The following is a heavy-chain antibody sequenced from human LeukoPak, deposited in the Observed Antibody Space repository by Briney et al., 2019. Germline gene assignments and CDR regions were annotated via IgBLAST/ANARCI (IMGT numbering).Heavy chain of an antibody. CDR1: GYTFTGYY. D-gene: IGHD5-18*01. Sequence: GASVKVSCKASGYTFTGYYLHWVRQAPGQGLEWMGWINPNNGGTNYAQKFHGRVTMTRDTSISTAYMELSRLISDDTAVYYCAREVGRGYTYGSNYWGQGTLVTVSS. CDR3: AREVGRGYTYGSNY. CDR2: INPNNGGT. V-gene: IGHV1-2*02. J-gene: IGHJ4*02.